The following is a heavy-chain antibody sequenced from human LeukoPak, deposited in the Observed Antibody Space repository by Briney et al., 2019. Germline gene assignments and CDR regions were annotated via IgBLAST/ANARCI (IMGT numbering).Heavy chain of an antibody. D-gene: IGHD2-2*01. Sequence: GGSLRLSCAASGFTFSSYAMSWVRQAPGKGLEWVSAISGSGGSTYYADSVKGRFTISRGNSKNTLYLQMNSLRAEDTAVYYCAKAGRGYCSSTCCPRVDYWGQGTLVTVSS. J-gene: IGHJ4*02. V-gene: IGHV3-23*01. CDR3: AKAGRGYCSSTCCPRVDY. CDR2: ISGSGGST. CDR1: GFTFSSYA.